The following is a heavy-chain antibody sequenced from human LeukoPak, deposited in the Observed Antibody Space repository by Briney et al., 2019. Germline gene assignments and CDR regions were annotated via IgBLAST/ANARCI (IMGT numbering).Heavy chain of an antibody. V-gene: IGHV4-59*01. D-gene: IGHD4/OR15-4a*01. CDR2: IYYSGST. CDR1: GGSISSYY. CDR3: ARAPDYRWFDP. Sequence: SETLSLTCTVSGGSISSYYWSWIPQPPGKGLEWIAYIYYSGSTNFNPSLKSRVTISIDTYKNQFSLKLSSVTAEDTAMYYCARAPDYRWFDPWGQGTLVTVX. J-gene: IGHJ5*02.